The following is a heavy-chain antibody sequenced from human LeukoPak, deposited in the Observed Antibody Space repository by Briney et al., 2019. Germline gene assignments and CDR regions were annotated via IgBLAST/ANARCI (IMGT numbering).Heavy chain of an antibody. Sequence: GGSLRLSCAASGFTVSSNYMSWVRQAPGKGLEWVSVIYSGGSTYYADSVKGRFTISRHNPKNTLYLQMNSLRAEDTAVCYCAGGNYYGSSDYWGQGTLVTVSS. CDR2: IYSGGST. V-gene: IGHV3-53*04. D-gene: IGHD3-10*01. CDR1: GFTVSSNY. CDR3: AGGNYYGSSDY. J-gene: IGHJ4*02.